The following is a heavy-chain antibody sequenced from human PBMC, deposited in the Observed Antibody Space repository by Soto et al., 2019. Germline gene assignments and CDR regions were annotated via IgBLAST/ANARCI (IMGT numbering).Heavy chain of an antibody. V-gene: IGHV3-33*01. CDR2: IWYDGSNK. Sequence: VQLVESGGGVVQPGRSLRLSCAASGFTFSSYGMHWVRQAPGKGLEWVAVIWYDGSNKYYADSVKGRFTISRDNSKNTLYLQMNSLRAEDTAVYYCAREMQYQLLWSYYYYMDVWGKGTTVTVSS. CDR3: AREMQYQLLWSYYYYMDV. CDR1: GFTFSSYG. J-gene: IGHJ6*03. D-gene: IGHD2-2*01.